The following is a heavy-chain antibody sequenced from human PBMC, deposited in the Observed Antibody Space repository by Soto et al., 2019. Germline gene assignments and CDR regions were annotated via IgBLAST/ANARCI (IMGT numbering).Heavy chain of an antibody. Sequence: GGSLRLSCAASGFTFSSYAMSWVRQAPGKGLEWVSAISGSGGSTYYADSVKGRFTISRDNSKNTLYLQMNSLRAEDTAVYYCAKTGGDSSGYYYWYFDLWGRGTLVTVSS. V-gene: IGHV3-23*01. J-gene: IGHJ2*01. CDR3: AKTGGDSSGYYYWYFDL. CDR2: ISGSGGST. D-gene: IGHD3-22*01. CDR1: GFTFSSYA.